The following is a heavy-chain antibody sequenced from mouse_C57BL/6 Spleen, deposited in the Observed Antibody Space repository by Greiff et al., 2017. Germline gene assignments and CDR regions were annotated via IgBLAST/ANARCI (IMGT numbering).Heavy chain of an antibody. CDR1: GFSFNTYA. D-gene: IGHD2-3*01. CDR2: IRSKSNNYAT. Sequence: EVQLVESGGGLVQPKGSLKLSCAASGFSFNTYAMNWVRQAPGKGLEWVARIRSKSNNYATYYADSVKDRFTISRDDSESMLYLQMNNLKTEDTAMYYCGRGGDGYYDAMDYWGQGTSVTVSS. CDR3: GRGGDGYYDAMDY. V-gene: IGHV10-1*01. J-gene: IGHJ4*01.